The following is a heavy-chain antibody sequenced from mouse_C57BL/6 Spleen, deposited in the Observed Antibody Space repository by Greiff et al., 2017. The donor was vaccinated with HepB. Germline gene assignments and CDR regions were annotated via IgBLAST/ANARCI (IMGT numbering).Heavy chain of an antibody. J-gene: IGHJ4*01. D-gene: IGHD1-1*01. CDR2: INPNNGGT. CDR1: GYTFTDYY. V-gene: IGHV1-26*01. Sequence: EVQLQQSGPELVKPGASVKISCKASGYTFTDYYMNWVKQSHGKSLEWIGDINPNNGGTSYNQKFKGKATLTVDKSSSTAYMELRSLTSEDSAVYYCARIGGDYYGSSWYYAMDYWGQGTSVTVSS. CDR3: ARIGGDYYGSSWYYAMDY.